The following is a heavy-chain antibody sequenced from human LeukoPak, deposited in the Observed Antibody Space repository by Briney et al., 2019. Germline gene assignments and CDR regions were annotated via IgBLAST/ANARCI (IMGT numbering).Heavy chain of an antibody. J-gene: IGHJ4*02. CDR3: ARQDPDWSGGSCYLL. CDR2: IYPGDSDT. Sequence: GESLKISCKGSGCSFTSYWIGWVRQMPGKGLEWMGIIYPGDSDTRYSPSFQGQVTISADKSISTAYLQWSSLKASDTAMYYCARQDPDWSGGSCYLLWGQGTLVTVPS. V-gene: IGHV5-51*01. CDR1: GCSFTSYW. D-gene: IGHD2-15*01.